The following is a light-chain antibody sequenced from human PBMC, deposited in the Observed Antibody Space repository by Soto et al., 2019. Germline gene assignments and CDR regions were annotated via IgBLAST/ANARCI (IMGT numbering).Light chain of an antibody. Sequence: DIQMTQSPPTLSASVGDRVTITCRASQSVFTWLAWYQQKSGKAPKLLISAATRLESGVPSRFSGSGSETEFTLTITSLQPDDFATYYCQQYSDYSAFGQGTKVDI. J-gene: IGKJ1*01. CDR2: AAT. V-gene: IGKV1-5*01. CDR3: QQYSDYSA. CDR1: QSVFTW.